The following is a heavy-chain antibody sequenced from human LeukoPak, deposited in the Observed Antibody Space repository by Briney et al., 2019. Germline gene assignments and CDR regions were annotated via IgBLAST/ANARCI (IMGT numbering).Heavy chain of an antibody. J-gene: IGHJ4*02. CDR1: GDSISSGSYY. Sequence: SETLSLTCTVSGDSISSGSYYWSWIRQPAGKGLEWIGRIYTSGSTNYNPSLKSRFTISVDTSKNQFSLKLSSVTAADTAVYYCARDLYYGSGSQFDYWGQGTLVTVSS. CDR2: IYTSGST. D-gene: IGHD3-10*01. CDR3: ARDLYYGSGSQFDY. V-gene: IGHV4-61*02.